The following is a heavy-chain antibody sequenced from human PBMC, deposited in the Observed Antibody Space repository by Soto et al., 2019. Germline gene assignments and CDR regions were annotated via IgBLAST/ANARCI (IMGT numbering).Heavy chain of an antibody. J-gene: IGHJ5*02. Sequence: QEQLQESGPGLVKPSETLSLTCTVSGGSISSYYWSWIRQPPGKGLEWIGYIYYSGSTNYNPSLKSRVTISVDTSKNQFSLKLSSVTAADTAVYYCARGPGVTSNWFDPWGQGTLVTVSS. D-gene: IGHD4-17*01. CDR1: GGSISSYY. CDR3: ARGPGVTSNWFDP. CDR2: IYYSGST. V-gene: IGHV4-59*01.